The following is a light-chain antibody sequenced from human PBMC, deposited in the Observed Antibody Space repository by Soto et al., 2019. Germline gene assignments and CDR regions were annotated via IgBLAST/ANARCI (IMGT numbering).Light chain of an antibody. CDR3: HQYDSSPLT. Sequence: IVLTQSPGTLSLSPGERATLSCRASQSVSSSYLAWYQQKPGQAPRLLIYGASSRATGIPDRFSGSGSGTDFTLTISRLEPEDFAVYYCHQYDSSPLTLGGGTKVEIK. J-gene: IGKJ4*01. CDR1: QSVSSSY. CDR2: GAS. V-gene: IGKV3-20*01.